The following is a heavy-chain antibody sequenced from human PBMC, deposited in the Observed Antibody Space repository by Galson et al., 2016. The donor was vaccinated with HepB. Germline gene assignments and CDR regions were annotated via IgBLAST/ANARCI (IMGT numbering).Heavy chain of an antibody. V-gene: IGHV3-30*03. CDR1: GFTFRTCG. CDR3: ARDPNWYDKAYFDY. D-gene: IGHD1-1*01. Sequence: SLRLSCAASGFTFRTCGMHWVRQAPGKGLEWVASISYDGSSKYYVDSVKGRFTISRDNSENTLTLQMNSLRGDDTAVYYCARDPNWYDKAYFDYWGQGTLVTVSS. J-gene: IGHJ4*02. CDR2: ISYDGSSK.